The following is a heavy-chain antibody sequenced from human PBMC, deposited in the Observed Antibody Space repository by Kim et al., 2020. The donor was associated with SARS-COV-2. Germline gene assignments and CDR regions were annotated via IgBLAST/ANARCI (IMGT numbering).Heavy chain of an antibody. V-gene: IGHV3-23*01. Sequence: GGSLRLSCAASGFTFSSYTMSWVRQAPGKGLEWVSDIISSGGATYYADSVKGRFTISRDNSKNTLYLQMNSLRAEDTAVYYCAKDGGITGTKDSVDIWGQGTMVTVSS. CDR3: AKDGGITGTKDSVDI. J-gene: IGHJ3*02. D-gene: IGHD1-20*01. CDR1: GFTFSSYT. CDR2: IISSGGAT.